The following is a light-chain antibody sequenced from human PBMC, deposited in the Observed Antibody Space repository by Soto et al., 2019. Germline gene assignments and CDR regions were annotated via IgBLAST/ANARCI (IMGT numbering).Light chain of an antibody. CDR2: AAS. V-gene: IGKV1-27*01. CDR3: QKYSSVIT. Sequence: DIPMTQSPSSLSASVGDRVTITCRASQGISNFLAWYQQKPGKVPKLLISAASTLQSGVPSRFSGSGSGTDFTPTITSLQPEDVATYYCQKYSSVITFGQGTRLEIK. CDR1: QGISNF. J-gene: IGKJ5*01.